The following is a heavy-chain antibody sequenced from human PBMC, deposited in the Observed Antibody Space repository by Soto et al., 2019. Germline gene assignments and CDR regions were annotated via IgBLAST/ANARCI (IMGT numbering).Heavy chain of an antibody. CDR3: ARDWSPRGYSYGKGWLDP. CDR2: IYYSGST. CDR1: GGSISSGGYY. D-gene: IGHD5-18*01. J-gene: IGHJ5*02. Sequence: PSETLSLTCTVSGGSISSGGYYWSWIRQHPGKGLEWIGYIYYSGSTYYNPSLKSRVTISVDTSKNQFSLKLSSVTAADTAVYYCARDWSPRGYSYGKGWLDPWGQGTLVTVSS. V-gene: IGHV4-31*03.